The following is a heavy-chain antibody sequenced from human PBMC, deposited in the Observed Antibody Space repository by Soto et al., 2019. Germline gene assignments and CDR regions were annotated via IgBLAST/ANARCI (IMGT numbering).Heavy chain of an antibody. D-gene: IGHD1-1*01. CDR2: ISGSGGST. Sequence: GGSLRLSCAASGFTFSSYAMSWVRQAPGKGLEWVSGISGSGGSTYYADSVKGRFTISRDNSKNTLYLQMNSLRAEDTAVYYCAKDLAGPMDTWLDPWGQGTLVTVSS. V-gene: IGHV3-23*01. CDR3: AKDLAGPMDTWLDP. J-gene: IGHJ5*02. CDR1: GFTFSSYA.